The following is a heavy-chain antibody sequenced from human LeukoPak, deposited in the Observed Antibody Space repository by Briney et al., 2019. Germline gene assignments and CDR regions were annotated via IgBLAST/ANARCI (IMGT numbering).Heavy chain of an antibody. CDR3: ARVYQSSGISSGYFDY. Sequence: SETLSLTCTVSGGSISSYYWSWLRQPAGKGLEWIGRIYSSGSTSYNPSLRSRVTMSVGTSKNQVPLKLSHTPAADTAMYHCARVYQSSGISSGYFDYWGQGTLVTVSS. CDR1: GGSISSYY. J-gene: IGHJ4*02. CDR2: IYSSGST. D-gene: IGHD4-23*01. V-gene: IGHV4-4*07.